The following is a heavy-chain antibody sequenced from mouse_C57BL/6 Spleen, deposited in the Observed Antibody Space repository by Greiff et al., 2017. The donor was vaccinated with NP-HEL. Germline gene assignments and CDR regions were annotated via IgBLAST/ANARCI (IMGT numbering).Heavy chain of an antibody. CDR3: ARRDSSGAWFAY. Sequence: LVESGAELVRPGTSVKVSCKASGYAFTNYLIEWVKQRPGQGLEWIGVINPGSGGTNYNEKFKGKATLTADKPSSTAYMQLSSLTSEDSAVYFCARRDSSGAWFAYWGQGTLVTVSA. V-gene: IGHV1-54*01. J-gene: IGHJ3*01. D-gene: IGHD3-2*02. CDR2: INPGSGGT. CDR1: GYAFTNYL.